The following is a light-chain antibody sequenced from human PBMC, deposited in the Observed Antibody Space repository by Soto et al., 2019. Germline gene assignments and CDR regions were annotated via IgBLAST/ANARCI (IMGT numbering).Light chain of an antibody. CDR1: QSVSNY. CDR2: DAS. J-gene: IGKJ5*01. CDR3: QQRGSSIT. V-gene: IGKV3-11*01. Sequence: EIVLTQSPDTLSLSPGERATLSCRASQSVSNYLAWYQQKPGQAPRLLIYDASNRATGIPARFSGSGSGTDFAITISGLEPEDFVVYYCQQRGSSITFGQGTRLEIK.